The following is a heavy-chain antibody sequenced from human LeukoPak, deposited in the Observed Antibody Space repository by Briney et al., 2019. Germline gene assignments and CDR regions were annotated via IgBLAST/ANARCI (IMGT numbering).Heavy chain of an antibody. Sequence: PGGSLRLSCAASGFTFSDYYMSWIRQAPGKGLEWVSYISSSSSYTNYADSVKGRFTISRDNAKNSLYLQMNSLRAEDTAVYYCARDLTGSLPRTDDYWGQGTLVTVSS. CDR3: ARDLTGSLPRTDDY. D-gene: IGHD1-20*01. J-gene: IGHJ4*02. CDR2: ISSSSSYT. V-gene: IGHV3-11*06. CDR1: GFTFSDYY.